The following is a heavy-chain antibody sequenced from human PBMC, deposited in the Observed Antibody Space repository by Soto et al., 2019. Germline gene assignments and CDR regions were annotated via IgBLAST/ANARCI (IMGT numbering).Heavy chain of an antibody. D-gene: IGHD2-15*01. CDR2: SSPYNGNT. J-gene: IGHJ5*02. CDR3: ARGGLGYCSGGSCPQNWFDP. V-gene: IGHV1-18*01. Sequence: QVQLVQSGAEVKKPGASVKVSCKASGYTFTSFGITWVRQALGQGLEWMGWSSPYNGNTNYVQKFQGRVTMTTDTSTTTAYMELRSLRSDDTAVYYCARGGLGYCSGGSCPQNWFDPWGQGTLVTVSS. CDR1: GYTFTSFG.